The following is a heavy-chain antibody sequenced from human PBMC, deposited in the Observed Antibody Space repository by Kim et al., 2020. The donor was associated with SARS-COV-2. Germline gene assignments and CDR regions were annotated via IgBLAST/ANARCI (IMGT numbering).Heavy chain of an antibody. J-gene: IGHJ6*02. CDR2: IIPIFGTA. V-gene: IGHV1-69*13. D-gene: IGHD3-22*01. Sequence: SVKVSCKASGGTFSSYAISWVRQAPGQGLEWMGGIIPIFGTANYAQKFQGRVTITADESTSTAYMELSSLRSEDTAVYYCARGSLYYYDSSGYYLPTAWGQGTTVTVSS. CDR3: ARGSLYYYDSSGYYLPTA. CDR1: GGTFSSYA.